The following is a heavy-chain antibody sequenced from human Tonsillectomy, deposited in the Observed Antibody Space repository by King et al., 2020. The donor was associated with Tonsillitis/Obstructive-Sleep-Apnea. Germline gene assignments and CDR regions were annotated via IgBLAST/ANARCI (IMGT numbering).Heavy chain of an antibody. Sequence: QLQESGPGLVKPSETLSLTCSVSGDSISTSTYYWGWIRQPPGKGLEWIGSIYSSGSTYYNPSLKSQVTMSVDTSKNQVSLKLSSVTAADTAVYYCAIHLRAADYYYYYGMDVWGQGTTVTVSS. V-gene: IGHV4-39*01. D-gene: IGHD6-13*01. CDR2: IYSSGST. CDR1: GDSISTSTYY. CDR3: AIHLRAADYYYYYGMDV. J-gene: IGHJ6*02.